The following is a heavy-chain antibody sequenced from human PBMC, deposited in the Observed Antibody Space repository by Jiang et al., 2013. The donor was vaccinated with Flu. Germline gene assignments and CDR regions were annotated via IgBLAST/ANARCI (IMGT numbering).Heavy chain of an antibody. Sequence: QSGSELKRPGASVKVSCKASGYTFTTYAMHWVRQAPGQGLEWMGWINTNTGDATYAQGFTGRFVSSLDTSVRTAYLQISSLKADDTAVYYCARGDTSGYLLVHWGQGTVVTVSS. CDR2: INTNTGDA. CDR3: ARGDTSGYLLVH. CDR1: GYTFTTYA. J-gene: IGHJ4*02. D-gene: IGHD3-22*01. V-gene: IGHV7-4-1*02.